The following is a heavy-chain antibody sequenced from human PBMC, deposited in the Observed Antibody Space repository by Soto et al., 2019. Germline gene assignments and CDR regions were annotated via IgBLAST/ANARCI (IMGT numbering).Heavy chain of an antibody. J-gene: IGHJ4*02. CDR2: IWYDGSNQ. Sequence: PGGSLRLSCAPSGFTFSTYGMHWVRQAPGQGLEWVAVIWYDGSNQYYADSVKGRFTISRDNSKNVLYLQRTSLRAEDTAVYYCARQLRSCSSSSAYFDYWGQGTPVTVSS. V-gene: IGHV3-33*01. CDR1: GFTFSTYG. D-gene: IGHD6-6*01. CDR3: ARQLRSCSSSSAYFDY.